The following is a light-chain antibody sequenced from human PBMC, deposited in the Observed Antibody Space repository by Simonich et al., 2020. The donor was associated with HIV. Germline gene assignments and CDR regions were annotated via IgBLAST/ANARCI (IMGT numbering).Light chain of an antibody. J-gene: IGKJ1*01. Sequence: DIVMTQSPDSLAVSLGERATINCKSSQSVLYSSNNKNYLAWYQQKPGQPPKLLIYWASTRESGGPDRCSGSGSGTDFTLTISSLQAEDVAVYYCQQYYSTPRTFGQGTKVEIK. CDR2: WAS. CDR1: QSVLYSSNNKNY. V-gene: IGKV4-1*01. CDR3: QQYYSTPRT.